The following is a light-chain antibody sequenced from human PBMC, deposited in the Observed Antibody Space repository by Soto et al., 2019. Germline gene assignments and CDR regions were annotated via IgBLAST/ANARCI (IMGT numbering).Light chain of an antibody. V-gene: IGKV3-11*01. J-gene: IGKJ5*01. CDR2: AAS. Sequence: EIVLTQSPGTLSLSPGDRATLSCRASESVTSSLAWYQQKPGQPPRLLIYAASTRATDVPARFSGSGSGTEFTLTINNLEPEDFAVYYCQQRNVWPPITFGQGTRLEI. CDR3: QQRNVWPPIT. CDR1: ESVTSS.